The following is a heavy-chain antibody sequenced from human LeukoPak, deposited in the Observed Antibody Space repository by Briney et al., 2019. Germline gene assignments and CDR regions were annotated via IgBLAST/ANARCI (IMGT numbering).Heavy chain of an antibody. V-gene: IGHV1-18*01. D-gene: IGHD4-23*01. CDR2: ISAYNGNT. J-gene: IGHJ4*02. CDR1: GYTFTSYG. CDR3: ARVLYSAATGSGNSGPSDY. Sequence: GASVKVSCKASGYTFTSYGISWVRQAPGRGLEWMGWISAYNGNTNYAQKLQGRVTMTTDTSTSTAYMELRSLRSDDTAVYYCARVLYSAATGSGNSGPSDYWGQGTLVTVSS.